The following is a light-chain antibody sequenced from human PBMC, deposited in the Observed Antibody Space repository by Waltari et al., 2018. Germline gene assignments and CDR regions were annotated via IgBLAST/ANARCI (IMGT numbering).Light chain of an antibody. CDR1: QRISSY. Sequence: DIQMTKSPSSLSASGGDSITITCRASQRISSYLNWYHQKPGNAPKLLIYAASSLQSGIPSRFRGSGSGTDFTLTISSLQPEDFATYYCQQSYSTLLTFSEGTRLEIK. V-gene: IGKV1-39*01. CDR3: QQSYSTLLT. J-gene: IGKJ5*01. CDR2: AAS.